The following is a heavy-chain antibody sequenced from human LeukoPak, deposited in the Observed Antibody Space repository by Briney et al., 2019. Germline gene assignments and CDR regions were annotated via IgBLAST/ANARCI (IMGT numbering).Heavy chain of an antibody. V-gene: IGHV3-74*01. D-gene: IGHD3-3*01. Sequence: PGGSLRLSCAASGFTFSSYWMHWVRQAPGKGLVWVSRINSDGSSTSYADSVKGRFTISRDNSKNTLYLQMNSLRAEDTAVYYCATAPGFWSGYHSDYWGQGTLVTVSS. CDR3: ATAPGFWSGYHSDY. CDR1: GFTFSSYW. J-gene: IGHJ4*02. CDR2: INSDGSST.